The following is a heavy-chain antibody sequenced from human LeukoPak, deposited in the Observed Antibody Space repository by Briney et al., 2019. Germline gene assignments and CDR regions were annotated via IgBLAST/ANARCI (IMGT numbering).Heavy chain of an antibody. CDR3: AREDSKGYFDY. J-gene: IGHJ4*02. CDR1: GYSISSGYY. Sequence: SETLSLTCTVSGYSISSGYYWGWIRQPPGKGLEWIGRIYHSGSTYYNPCLKSRVTISVDTSKTQFSLKLSSVTAADTAVYYCAREDSKGYFDYWGQGTLVTVSS. V-gene: IGHV4-38-2*02. D-gene: IGHD6-13*01. CDR2: IYHSGST.